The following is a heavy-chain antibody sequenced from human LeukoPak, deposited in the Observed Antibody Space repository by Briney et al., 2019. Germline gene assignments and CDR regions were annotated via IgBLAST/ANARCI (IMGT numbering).Heavy chain of an antibody. CDR3: ARDNYGCDY. CDR2: ISYDGSNK. J-gene: IGHJ4*02. CDR1: GFIFSIYG. Sequence: GGSLRLSCAASGFIFSIYGMHWVRQAPGKGLEWVAVISYDGSNKYYADSVKGRFTISRDNSKNTLYLQMDSLRAEDTAVYYCARDNYGCDYWGQGTLVTVSS. V-gene: IGHV3-30*03. D-gene: IGHD3-10*01.